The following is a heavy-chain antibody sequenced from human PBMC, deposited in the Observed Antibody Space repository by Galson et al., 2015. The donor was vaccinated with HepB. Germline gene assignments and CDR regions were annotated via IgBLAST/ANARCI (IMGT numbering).Heavy chain of an antibody. D-gene: IGHD6-19*01. J-gene: IGHJ4*02. V-gene: IGHV3-48*04. CDR2: ISSSSSTI. Sequence: SLRLSCAASGFTFSSYSMNWVRQAPGKGLEWVSYISSSSSTIYYADSVKGRFTISRDNAKNSLYLQMNSLRAEDTAVYYCAREGNGWYHGGALGTYDYWGQGTLVTVSS. CDR1: GFTFSSYS. CDR3: AREGNGWYHGGALGTYDY.